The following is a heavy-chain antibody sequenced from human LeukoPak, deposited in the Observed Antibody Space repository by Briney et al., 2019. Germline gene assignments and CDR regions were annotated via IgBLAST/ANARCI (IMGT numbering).Heavy chain of an antibody. D-gene: IGHD3-22*01. CDR3: ARAHNYYDSSGYPKHDAFDI. J-gene: IGHJ3*02. V-gene: IGHV3-66*01. CDR1: GFTVSSNY. CDR2: IYSGGST. Sequence: PGGSLRLSCAASGFTVSSNYMSWVRQAPGKGLEWVSVIYSGGSTYYADSAKGRFTISRDNSKNTLYLQMNSLRAEDTAVYYCARAHNYYDSSGYPKHDAFDIWGQGTMVTVSS.